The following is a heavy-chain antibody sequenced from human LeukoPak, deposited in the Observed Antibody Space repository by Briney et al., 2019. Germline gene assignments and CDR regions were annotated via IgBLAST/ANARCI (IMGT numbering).Heavy chain of an antibody. Sequence: SETLSLTCTVSGGSISSGGYYWSWIRRHPGKGLEWIGYIYYSGSTYYNPSLKSRVTISVDTSKNQFSLKLSSVTAADTAVYYCARSGDYGWLDYWGQGTLVTVSS. CDR3: ARSGDYGWLDY. V-gene: IGHV4-31*03. D-gene: IGHD4-17*01. CDR1: GGSISSGGYY. CDR2: IYYSGST. J-gene: IGHJ4*02.